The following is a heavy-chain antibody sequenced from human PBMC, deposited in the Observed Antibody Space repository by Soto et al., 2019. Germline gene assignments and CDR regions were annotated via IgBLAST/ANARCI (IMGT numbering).Heavy chain of an antibody. V-gene: IGHV4-31*03. J-gene: IGHJ5*02. CDR2: IYYSGTT. CDR3: ARSVDP. CDR1: GVSISSGGYY. Sequence: PSETLSLTCTVSGVSISSGGYYWSWIRQHPGKGLEWIGYIYYSGTTYYNPSLRSRVTISVDTSKNQFSLRLTSVTAADTAVYYCARSVDPWGQGTLVTVSS.